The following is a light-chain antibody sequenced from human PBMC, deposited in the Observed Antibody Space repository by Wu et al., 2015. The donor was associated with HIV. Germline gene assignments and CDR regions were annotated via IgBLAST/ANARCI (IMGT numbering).Light chain of an antibody. J-gene: IGKJ4*01. CDR1: QGVTNS. CDR2: DTY. V-gene: IGKV3-11*01. Sequence: ETVLSQSPAILSLSPGERATLSCRASQGVTNSLAWYQQKPGQAPSLLIYDTYHRATGIPARFSGSGSGTDFTLTISSLEPEDFAVYYCQQRSNWPLTFGGGTKVEIK. CDR3: QQRSNWPLT.